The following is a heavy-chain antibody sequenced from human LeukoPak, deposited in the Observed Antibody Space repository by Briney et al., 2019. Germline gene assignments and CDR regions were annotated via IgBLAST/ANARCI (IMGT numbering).Heavy chain of an antibody. CDR2: IYYSGST. CDR3: AGHEPDDAFDI. Sequence: SETLSLTCTVSGVSISSYYWSWIRRPPGKGLEWIGYIYYSGSTNYNPSLKSRVTISVDTSKDQFSLKLSSVTAADTAVYYCAGHEPDDAFDIWGQGTMVTVSS. J-gene: IGHJ3*02. CDR1: GVSISSYY. V-gene: IGHV4-59*01.